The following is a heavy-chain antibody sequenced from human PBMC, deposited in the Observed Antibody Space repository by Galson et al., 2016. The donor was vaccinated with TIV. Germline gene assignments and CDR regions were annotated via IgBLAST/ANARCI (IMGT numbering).Heavy chain of an antibody. V-gene: IGHV3-30*18. D-gene: IGHD4-17*01. CDR3: AKDPRIFGDYLLAYFDY. Sequence: SLRLSCAASGFTFSEYGMHWVRQAPGKGLEWVAVISFDRSKKDYSDSVKGRFTISRDSSKNTVYLQMNSLRPEDSAVYYCAKDPRIFGDYLLAYFDYWGRGILVTVSS. CDR1: GFTFSEYG. J-gene: IGHJ4*02. CDR2: ISFDRSKK.